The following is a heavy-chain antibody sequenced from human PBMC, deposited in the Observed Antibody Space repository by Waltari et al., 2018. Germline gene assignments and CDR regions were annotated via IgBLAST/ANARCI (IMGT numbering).Heavy chain of an antibody. CDR1: GYIFAGHD. Sequence: QVQLMQSGAEVKKPGALVKVSCKASGYIFAGHDIHWVRQAPGQGLEWMGRINPNSGDTKYARNFQGRVSMTTDTSISAAYMELSGLRSDDTAVYYCARDLGYCSNNICYSSEYEDILPDYQRMGFDSWGQGTLVIVSS. D-gene: IGHD2-2*01. CDR3: ARDLGYCSNNICYSSEYEDILPDYQRMGFDS. CDR2: INPNSGDT. V-gene: IGHV1-2*02. J-gene: IGHJ5*01.